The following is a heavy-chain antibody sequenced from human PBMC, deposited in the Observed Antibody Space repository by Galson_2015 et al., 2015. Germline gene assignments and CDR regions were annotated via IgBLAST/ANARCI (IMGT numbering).Heavy chain of an antibody. CDR1: GFTFSSYG. CDR2: ISYDGSNK. CDR3: AKDLLFGDLYSTLDY. V-gene: IGHV3-30*18. J-gene: IGHJ4*02. D-gene: IGHD3-10*01. Sequence: SLRLSCAASGFTFSSYGMHWVRQAPGKGLEWVAVISYDGSNKYYADSVKGRFTISRDNSKNTLYLQMNSLRAEDTAVYYCAKDLLFGDLYSTLDYWGQGTLVTVSS.